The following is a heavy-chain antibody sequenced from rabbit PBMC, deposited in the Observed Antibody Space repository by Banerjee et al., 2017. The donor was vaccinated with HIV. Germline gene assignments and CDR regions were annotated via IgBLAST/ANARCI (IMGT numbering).Heavy chain of an antibody. CDR2: IDVGSSGAT. CDR1: GFSFSNKYV. D-gene: IGHD1-1*01. CDR3: ARGTSSSAYYSGSLNL. Sequence: QEQLVESGGDLVKPEGSLTLTCTASGFSFSNKYVMCWVRQAPGKGPEWIACIDVGSSGATYYASWAKGRFTISKTSSTTVTLQMTSLTAADTATYFCARGTSSSAYYSGSLNLWGQGTLVTVS. V-gene: IGHV1S45*01. J-gene: IGHJ4*01.